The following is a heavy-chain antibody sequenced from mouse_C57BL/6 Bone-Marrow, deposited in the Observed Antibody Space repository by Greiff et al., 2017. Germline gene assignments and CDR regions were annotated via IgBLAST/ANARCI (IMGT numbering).Heavy chain of an antibody. Sequence: DVKLVESGEGLVKPGGSLKLSCAASGFTFSSYAMSWVRQTPEKRLEWVAYISSGGDYIYYADTVKGRFTISRDNARNTLYLQMSSLKSEDTAMYYCTREGIYYDYDNYYAMDYWGQGTSVTVSS. CDR1: GFTFSSYA. V-gene: IGHV5-9-1*02. D-gene: IGHD2-4*01. J-gene: IGHJ4*01. CDR3: TREGIYYDYDNYYAMDY. CDR2: ISSGGDYI.